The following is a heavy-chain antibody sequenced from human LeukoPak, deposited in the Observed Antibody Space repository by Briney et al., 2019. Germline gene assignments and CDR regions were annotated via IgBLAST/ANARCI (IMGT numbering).Heavy chain of an antibody. J-gene: IGHJ4*02. CDR3: AKTRPLDSSSWSHGDY. Sequence: PGGSLRLSCAASGFTSSSYALNWVRQAPGKGLEWVATVSGSGDRMYHADSVKGRFTISRDNSKNTIYLQMNSLRAEDTAVYYCAKTRPLDSSSWSHGDYWGQGTLVTVSS. CDR2: VSGSGDRM. V-gene: IGHV3-23*01. D-gene: IGHD6-13*01. CDR1: GFTSSSYA.